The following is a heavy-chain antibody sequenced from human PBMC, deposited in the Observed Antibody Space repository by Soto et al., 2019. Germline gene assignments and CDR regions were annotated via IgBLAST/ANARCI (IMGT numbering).Heavy chain of an antibody. V-gene: IGHV1-69*01. CDR1: GGTFSSYA. Sequence: VKVSCKASGGTFSSYAISWVRQAPGQGLERMGGIIPIFGTANYAQKFQGRVTITADESTSTAYMELSSLRSEDTAVYYCARDMSVPEVDTAMATVGMDVWGQGTTVTVS. J-gene: IGHJ6*02. CDR3: ARDMSVPEVDTAMATVGMDV. CDR2: IIPIFGTA. D-gene: IGHD5-18*01.